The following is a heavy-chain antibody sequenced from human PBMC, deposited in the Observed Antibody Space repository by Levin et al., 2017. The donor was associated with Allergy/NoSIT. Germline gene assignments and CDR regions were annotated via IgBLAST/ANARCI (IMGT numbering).Heavy chain of an antibody. CDR1: GLIFSIYG. J-gene: IGHJ4*02. CDR3: AKGGSFDS. V-gene: IGHV3-30*18. Sequence: GGSLRLSCEASGLIFSIYGMHWVRQAPGKGLEWVAITSNDESHKYYADSVKGRFTISRDNSKNTLYLQMNSLRPEDTAVYYCAKGGSFDSWCQGTLVTVSS. CDR2: TSNDESHK.